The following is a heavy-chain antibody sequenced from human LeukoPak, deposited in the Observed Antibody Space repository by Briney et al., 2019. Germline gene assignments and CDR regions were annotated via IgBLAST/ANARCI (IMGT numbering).Heavy chain of an antibody. CDR3: ARTRGLFANWFDP. J-gene: IGHJ5*02. V-gene: IGHV4-39*01. Sequence: SETLSLICTVSGGSISSSSYYWGWIRQPPGKGLEWIGSIYYSGSTYYNPSFKSRVTISVDTSKNQFSLKLSSVTAADTAVYYCARTRGLFANWFDPWGQGTLVTVSS. CDR2: IYYSGST. D-gene: IGHD3-3*01. CDR1: GGSISSSSYY.